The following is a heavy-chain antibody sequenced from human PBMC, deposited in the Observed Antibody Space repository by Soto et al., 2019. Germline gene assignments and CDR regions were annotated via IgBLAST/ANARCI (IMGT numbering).Heavy chain of an antibody. J-gene: IGHJ4*02. CDR3: ARDPRCSGTSCYPLDY. V-gene: IGHV4-38-2*02. Sequence: PSDTLSLTCAVSSYSIGSGYYWGWIRQPPGKGLEWIGSMFHSGSTYYNPSLESRLTISLDTSKNQFSLKLTSVTSADTAVYYCARDPRCSGTSCYPLDYWGQGTLVTGSS. CDR2: MFHSGST. D-gene: IGHD2-2*01. CDR1: SYSIGSGYY.